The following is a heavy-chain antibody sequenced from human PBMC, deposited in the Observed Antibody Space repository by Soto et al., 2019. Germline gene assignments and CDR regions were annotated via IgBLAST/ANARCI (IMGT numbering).Heavy chain of an antibody. Sequence: GGSLRLSCAASGFTVSSNYMSWVRQAPGKGLEWVSVIYSGGSTYYADSVKGRFTISRHNSKNTLYLQMNSLRAEDTAVYYCARSTTGYGDYEPSDWFDPWGQGPLVTVSS. V-gene: IGHV3-53*04. D-gene: IGHD4-17*01. CDR1: GFTVSSNY. CDR2: IYSGGST. J-gene: IGHJ5*02. CDR3: ARSTTGYGDYEPSDWFDP.